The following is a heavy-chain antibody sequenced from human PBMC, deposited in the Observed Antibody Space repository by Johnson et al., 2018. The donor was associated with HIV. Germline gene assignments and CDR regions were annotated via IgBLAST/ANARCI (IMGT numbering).Heavy chain of an antibody. V-gene: IGHV3-20*04. CDR3: ARESRDGPNLRAFDI. CDR1: GFTFDDYG. J-gene: IGHJ3*02. D-gene: IGHD5-24*01. Sequence: MLLVESGGGVVRPGGSLRLSCAASGFTFDDYGMSWVRQAPGKGLEWVSGINWNGGSTGYADSVKGRFTISRDNAKNSLYLQMNNLRAGDTAVYFCARESRDGPNLRAFDIWGQGTTVIVSS. CDR2: INWNGGST.